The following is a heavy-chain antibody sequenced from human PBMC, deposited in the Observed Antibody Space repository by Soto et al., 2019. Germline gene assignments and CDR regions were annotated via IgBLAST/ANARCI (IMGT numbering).Heavy chain of an antibody. J-gene: IGHJ5*02. CDR3: ARDRVEGVAGTGARWFDP. D-gene: IGHD6-19*01. CDR1: GYTFTSYG. CDR2: ISGYNGNT. V-gene: IGHV1-18*01. Sequence: QVQLVQSGAEVKKPGASVKVSCKASGYTFTSYGISWVRQAPGQGLEWMGWISGYNGNTNYAQKLQGRVTMTTDTSTRIAYRELRSLRSDDTAVYYCARDRVEGVAGTGARWFDPWGQGTLVTVSS.